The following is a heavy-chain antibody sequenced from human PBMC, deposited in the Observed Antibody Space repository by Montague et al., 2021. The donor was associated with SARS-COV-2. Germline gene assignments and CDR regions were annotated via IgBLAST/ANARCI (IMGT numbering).Heavy chain of an antibody. V-gene: IGHV4-39*01. CDR3: ARQGRISMVRLNWFDP. CDR1: GGSISSSSYY. J-gene: IGHJ5*02. D-gene: IGHD3-10*01. Sequence: SETLSLTCTVSGGSISSSSYYWGWIRQPPGKRLEWIGSIYYSGSTYYNPSLKSRVTISVDTSKNQFSLKLSSVTAADTAVYYCARQGRISMVRLNWFDPWGQGTLVTVSS. CDR2: IYYSGST.